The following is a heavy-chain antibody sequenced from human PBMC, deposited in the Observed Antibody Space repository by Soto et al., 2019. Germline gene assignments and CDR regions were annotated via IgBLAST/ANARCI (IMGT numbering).Heavy chain of an antibody. V-gene: IGHV3-23*01. J-gene: IGHJ4*02. D-gene: IGHD1-26*01. CDR2: ISVTGGST. CDR3: TSCDRGSYIFHY. CDR1: GFTFSGYA. Sequence: GGSLRLSCAASGFTFSGYAMSWVRQAPGKGLDWVSTISVTGGSTFYADSVKGRFTISRDNAKNTLYLQMNSLRAEDTAIYYCTSCDRGSYIFHYWGQGTLVTVSS.